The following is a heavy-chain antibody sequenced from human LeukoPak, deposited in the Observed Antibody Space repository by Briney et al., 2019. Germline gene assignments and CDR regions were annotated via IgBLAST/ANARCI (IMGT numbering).Heavy chain of an antibody. CDR3: VRDRNYFEALQRSY. CDR1: GFTFSTFA. D-gene: IGHD1-7*01. Sequence: GGSLRLSCAASGFTFSTFAMSWVRQDPGRGLGWVSSITGAGSTTYYPESVKGRFTISRDNSKNTLYLHMNSLRVEDTAVYFCVRDRNYFEALQRSYWGQGTLVTVSS. V-gene: IGHV3-23*01. CDR2: ITGAGSTT. J-gene: IGHJ4*02.